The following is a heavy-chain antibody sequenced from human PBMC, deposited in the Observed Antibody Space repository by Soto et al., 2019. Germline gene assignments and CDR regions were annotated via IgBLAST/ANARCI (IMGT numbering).Heavy chain of an antibody. CDR2: INPSGGST. D-gene: IGHD3-10*01. J-gene: IGHJ4*02. Sequence: ASVKVSCKASGYTFTSYYMHWVRQAPGQGLEWMGIINPSGGSTSYAQKFQGRVTMTRDTSTSTVYMDLSSLRSEDTAAYYCARSSMVRGVIITSPFDYWGQGTLVTVSS. CDR3: ARSSMVRGVIITSPFDY. CDR1: GYTFTSYY. V-gene: IGHV1-46*01.